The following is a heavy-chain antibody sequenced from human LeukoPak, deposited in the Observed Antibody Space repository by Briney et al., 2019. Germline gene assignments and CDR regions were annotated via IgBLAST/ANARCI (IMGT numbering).Heavy chain of an antibody. J-gene: IGHJ4*02. CDR2: INPSGGST. V-gene: IGHV1-46*01. CDR3: ARTRGYYFDN. Sequence: ASVKVSCKASGYSFANYYMHCVRQAPGQGLEWKGMINPSGGSTTYAQNFQGRVTMTRDMSTSTVYMELSSLTSEDTAVYYCARTRGYYFDNWGQGTLVTVSS. CDR1: GYSFANYY.